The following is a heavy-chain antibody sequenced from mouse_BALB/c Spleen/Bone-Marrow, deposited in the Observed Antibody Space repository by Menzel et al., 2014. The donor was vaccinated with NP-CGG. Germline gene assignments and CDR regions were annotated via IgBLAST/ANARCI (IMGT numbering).Heavy chain of an antibody. J-gene: IGHJ4*01. CDR1: GFTFTDSY. CDR3: ARFPMDY. CDR2: IRNKAYDYTT. Sequence: EVQVVESGGGLVQPGGSLRLSCTASGFTFTDSYMSWVRQPPGKALEWLGFIRNKAYDYTTEYSASVKGRFTISRDSSQSILYLQMNALRPEESATYYCARFPMDYWGQGTSVTVSS. V-gene: IGHV7-3*02.